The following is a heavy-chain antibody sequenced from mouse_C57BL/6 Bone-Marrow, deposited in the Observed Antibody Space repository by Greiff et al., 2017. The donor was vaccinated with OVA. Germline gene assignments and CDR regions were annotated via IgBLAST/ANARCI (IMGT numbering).Heavy chain of an antibody. CDR2: IYPGDGDT. CDR3: ARLLLRCSFYCDY. J-gene: IGHJ2*01. D-gene: IGHD1-1*01. CDR1: GYAFSSSW. V-gene: IGHV1-82*01. Sequence: VQLQQSGPELVKPGASVKISCKASGYAFSSSWMNWVKQRPGKGLEWIGRIYPGDGDTNYNGKFKGKATLTADKSSSTAYMQRSSLTSEDSAVDFCARLLLRCSFYCDYWGQGTTLTVSS.